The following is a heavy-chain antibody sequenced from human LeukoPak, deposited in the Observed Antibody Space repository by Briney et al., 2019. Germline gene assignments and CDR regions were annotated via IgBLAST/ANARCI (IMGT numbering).Heavy chain of an antibody. CDR1: GLTVSSNY. CDR3: ARDSYVDSEAVRWFDP. CDR2: IYRGGPT. J-gene: IGHJ5*02. Sequence: GGSLRLSCAASGLTVSSNYMSWVRQAPGKGLEWVSIIYRGGPTYYADSVKGRFTISRDNSKNTLYLQMNSLRAEDTTVYYCARDSYVDSEAVRWFDPWGQGTLVTVSS. V-gene: IGHV3-66*01. D-gene: IGHD4-17*01.